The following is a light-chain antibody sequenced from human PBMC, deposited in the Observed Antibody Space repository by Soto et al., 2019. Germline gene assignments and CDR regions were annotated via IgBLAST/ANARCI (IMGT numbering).Light chain of an antibody. CDR3: SSYTSTSTLV. CDR2: DVR. J-gene: IGLJ1*01. Sequence: QSALTQPASVSGSPGQSITISCTGTSSDVGYYNYVSWYQQHPGKVPKLMIYDVRYRPSGVSDRFSGSKSGNTASLTLSGLQAEDEAEYYCSSYTSTSTLVFGTGTKLTVL. V-gene: IGLV2-14*03. CDR1: SSDVGYYNY.